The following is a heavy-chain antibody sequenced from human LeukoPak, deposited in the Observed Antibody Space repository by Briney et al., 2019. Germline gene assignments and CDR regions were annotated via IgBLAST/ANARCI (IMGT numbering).Heavy chain of an antibody. V-gene: IGHV3-49*04. Sequence: GGSLRLSCTASGFTFGDYAMSWVRQAPGKGLEWVGFIKSKAYGGTTEYAASVKGRFTISRDDSKSIAYLQMNSLKTEDTAVYYCTSEMATIAGDYYYMDVWGKGTTVTISS. J-gene: IGHJ6*03. CDR2: IKSKAYGGTT. CDR1: GFTFGDYA. CDR3: TSEMATIAGDYYYMDV. D-gene: IGHD5-24*01.